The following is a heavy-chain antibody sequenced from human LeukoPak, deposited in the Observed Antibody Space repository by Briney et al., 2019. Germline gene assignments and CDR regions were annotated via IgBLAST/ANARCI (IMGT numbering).Heavy chain of an antibody. CDR3: ARASSGSYSADFDY. D-gene: IGHD3-10*01. J-gene: IGHJ4*02. CDR2: ISSSSSYI. V-gene: IGHV3-21*01. Sequence: GGSLRLSCAASGFTFSSYSMNWVRQAPGKGLEWVSSISSSSSYIYYADSVKGRFTIPRDNAKNSLYLQMNSLRAEDTAVYYCARASSGSYSADFDYWGQGTLVTVSS. CDR1: GFTFSSYS.